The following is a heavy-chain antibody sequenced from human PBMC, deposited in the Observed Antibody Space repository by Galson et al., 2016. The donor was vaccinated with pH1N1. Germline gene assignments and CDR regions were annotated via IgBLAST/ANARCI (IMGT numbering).Heavy chain of an antibody. CDR2: IYWDGNY. J-gene: IGHJ4*02. V-gene: IGHV2-5*02. Sequence: PALVKPTQTLTLTCNFSGFSLTSNAMGVGWIRQPPGKAPEWLALIYWDGNYHYSPSLKTRLTITKDTTRNRVVLTMTNMAPVDTATYYCALSVGNSVTTQKPFDYWGQGTLVTVSS. CDR1: GFSLTSNAMG. D-gene: IGHD4-17*01. CDR3: ALSVGNSVTTQKPFDY.